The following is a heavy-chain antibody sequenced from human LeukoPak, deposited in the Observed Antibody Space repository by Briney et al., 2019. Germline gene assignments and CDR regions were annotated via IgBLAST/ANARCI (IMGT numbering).Heavy chain of an antibody. CDR3: ARDKALKGVAARYAFDI. Sequence: SVKVSCKASGGTFSSYAISWVRQAPGQGLEWMGGIIPIFGTANYAQKFQGRVTITADKSTSTAYMELSGLRSEDTAVYYCARDKALKGVAARYAFDIWGQGTMVTVSS. D-gene: IGHD2-15*01. CDR1: GGTFSSYA. V-gene: IGHV1-69*06. J-gene: IGHJ3*02. CDR2: IIPIFGTA.